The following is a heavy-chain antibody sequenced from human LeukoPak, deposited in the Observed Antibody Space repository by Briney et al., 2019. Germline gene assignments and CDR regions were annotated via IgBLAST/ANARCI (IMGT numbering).Heavy chain of an antibody. CDR1: GFTFSSYA. J-gene: IGHJ4*02. Sequence: GGSLRLSCAASGFTFSSYAMHWVRQAPGKGLEWVAVISYDGSNKYYADSVKGRFTISRDNSKNTLYLQMNSLRAVDTAVYYCASSKEGIAAAGPMNWGQGTLVTVSS. CDR2: ISYDGSNK. D-gene: IGHD6-13*01. CDR3: ASSKEGIAAAGPMN. V-gene: IGHV3-30-3*01.